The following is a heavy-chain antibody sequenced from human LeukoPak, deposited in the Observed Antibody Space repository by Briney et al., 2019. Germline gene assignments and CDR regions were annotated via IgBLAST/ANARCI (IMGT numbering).Heavy chain of an antibody. V-gene: IGHV4-34*01. Sequence: SETLSLTCAVYGGSFSGYYWSWIRQPPGKGPEWIGEINHSGSTNYNPSLKSRVTISVDTSKNQFSLKLSSVTAADTAVYHCARGFTMVRGVIITRFGYYYYGMDVWGKGTTVTVSS. J-gene: IGHJ6*04. D-gene: IGHD3-10*01. CDR3: ARGFTMVRGVIITRFGYYYYGMDV. CDR1: GGSFSGYY. CDR2: INHSGST.